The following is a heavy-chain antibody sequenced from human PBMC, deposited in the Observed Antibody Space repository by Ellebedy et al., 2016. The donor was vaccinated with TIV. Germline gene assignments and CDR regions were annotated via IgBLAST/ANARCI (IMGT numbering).Heavy chain of an antibody. CDR1: GFTFSVYA. D-gene: IGHD4-17*01. CDR2: IGGLDTGT. Sequence: GESLKISXAASGFTFSVYAMTWVRQAPGKGLEWISLIGGLDTGTYYADSVKGRFTISRDNSKDTLYLQMNSLRDEDTAVYYCATSRSLITVITLAFDIWGQGTMVTVSP. V-gene: IGHV3-23*03. CDR3: ATSRSLITVITLAFDI. J-gene: IGHJ3*02.